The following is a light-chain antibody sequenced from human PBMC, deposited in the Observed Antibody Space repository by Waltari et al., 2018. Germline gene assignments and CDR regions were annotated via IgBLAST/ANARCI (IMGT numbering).Light chain of an antibody. CDR2: EVN. CDR1: SSDIGRYNY. J-gene: IGLJ2*01. Sequence: QSALTQPASVSGSPGQSITISCTGTSSDIGRYNYVSWCKQHPGKAPKLIIYEVNNRPSGVSNRFPRSKSGRTASLTISGLQADDEADYYCCSFTSTLDVFGGGTKLTVL. V-gene: IGLV2-14*03. CDR3: CSFTSTLDV.